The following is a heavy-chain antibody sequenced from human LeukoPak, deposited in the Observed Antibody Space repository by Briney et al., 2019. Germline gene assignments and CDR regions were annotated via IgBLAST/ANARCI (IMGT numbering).Heavy chain of an antibody. CDR1: GFTFSSYA. Sequence: GGSQRLSCAASGFTFSSYAMSWVRQAPGKGLEWVSAISGSGGSTYYADSVKGRLTISRDNSKNTLYLQMNSLRAEDTAVYYCAKGDTDSSGYYYSIFDYWGQGTLVTVSS. J-gene: IGHJ4*02. D-gene: IGHD3-22*01. V-gene: IGHV3-23*01. CDR2: ISGSGGST. CDR3: AKGDTDSSGYYYSIFDY.